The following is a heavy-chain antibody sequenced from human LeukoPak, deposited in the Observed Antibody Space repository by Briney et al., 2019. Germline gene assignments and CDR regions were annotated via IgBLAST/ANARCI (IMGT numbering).Heavy chain of an antibody. Sequence: ASVKVSCKASGYTFTSYGISWVRQAPGQGLEWMGWIGAYNGNTNYAQKLQGRVTMTTDTSTSTAYMELRSLRSDDTAVYYCARDTQYGTYYYYMDVWGKGTTVTVSS. CDR1: GYTFTSYG. CDR2: IGAYNGNT. CDR3: ARDTQYGTYYYYMDV. D-gene: IGHD1-1*01. J-gene: IGHJ6*03. V-gene: IGHV1-18*01.